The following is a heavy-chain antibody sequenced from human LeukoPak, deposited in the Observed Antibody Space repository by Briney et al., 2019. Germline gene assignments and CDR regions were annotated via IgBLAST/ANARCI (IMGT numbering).Heavy chain of an antibody. CDR3: ARARLLWFGEQCYLDV. Sequence: GASVKVSCKASGYTLFSYDINWVRQATGQGLEWMGRIIPIFGTANYAQKFQGRVTITADKSTSTAYMELSSLRSEDTAVYYCARARLLWFGEQCYLDVWGKGTTVTVSS. V-gene: IGHV1-69*06. D-gene: IGHD3-10*01. CDR2: IIPIFGTA. CDR1: GYTLFSYD. J-gene: IGHJ6*03.